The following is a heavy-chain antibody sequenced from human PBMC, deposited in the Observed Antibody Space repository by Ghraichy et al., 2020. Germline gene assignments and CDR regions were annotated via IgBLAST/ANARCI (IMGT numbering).Heavy chain of an antibody. CDR3: ARSPTVVFPDY. CDR1: NDSIISGGYY. CDR2: IFHSGSS. J-gene: IGHJ4*02. V-gene: IGHV4-31*03. Sequence: SETLSLTCTVSNDSIISGGYYWHWIPQHPGKGLEWIGYIFHSGSSYYSPSLASRLTISLDTSKNQFSLRLTSVTAADTAVYYCARSPTVVFPDYWGRGTLVSVSS. D-gene: IGHD4-23*01.